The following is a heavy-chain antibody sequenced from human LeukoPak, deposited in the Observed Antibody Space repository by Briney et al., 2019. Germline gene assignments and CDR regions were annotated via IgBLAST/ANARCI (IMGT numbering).Heavy chain of an antibody. J-gene: IGHJ3*02. CDR2: ISAYNGNT. CDR1: GYTFTSYG. D-gene: IGHD3-22*01. CDR3: ARGHSSGYYFDAFDI. Sequence: ASVKVSCKASGYTFTSYGISWVRQAPGQGLEWMGWISAYNGNTNYAQKLQGRVTMTTDTSTSTAYMELRSLRSDDTAVYYCARGHSSGYYFDAFDIWGQGTMVTVSS. V-gene: IGHV1-18*01.